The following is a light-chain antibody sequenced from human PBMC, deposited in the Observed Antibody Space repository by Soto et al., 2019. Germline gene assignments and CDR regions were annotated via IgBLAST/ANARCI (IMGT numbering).Light chain of an antibody. Sequence: EIVLTPSPATLSLSPGESATLSCRASQSVSSSLAWYQQKPGQAPRLLIYDASNSATGIPARFSGSGSWTDFTLTISSLEPADFAVYYCQQRSNWPPITFGQGTRLEIK. CDR2: DAS. CDR1: QSVSSS. J-gene: IGKJ5*01. CDR3: QQRSNWPPIT. V-gene: IGKV3-11*01.